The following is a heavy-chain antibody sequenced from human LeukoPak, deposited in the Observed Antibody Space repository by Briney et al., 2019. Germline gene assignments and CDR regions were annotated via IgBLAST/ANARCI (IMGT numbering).Heavy chain of an antibody. D-gene: IGHD1-26*01. V-gene: IGHV4-39*01. Sequence: SETLSLTCTVSGVSISSSDYYWGGIRQPPGKGLEWIGAISSSGSPYYNPSLKSRVTISVDSSMNQFSLKLSSVTAADTAVYYCARRTSNPVGAIDYWGQEPWSPSRQ. CDR2: ISSSGSP. CDR3: ARRTSNPVGAIDY. CDR1: GVSISSSDYY. J-gene: IGHJ4*01.